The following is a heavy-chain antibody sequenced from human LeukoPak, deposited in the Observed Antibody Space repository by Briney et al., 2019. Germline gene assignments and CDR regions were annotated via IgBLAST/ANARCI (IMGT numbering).Heavy chain of an antibody. V-gene: IGHV3-64*01. CDR3: ARAGYDFWSGYSSRPSFGNWFDP. CDR2: ISSNGGST. J-gene: IGHJ5*02. CDR1: GFTFSSYA. Sequence: GGSLRLSCAASGFTFSSYAMHWVRQAPGKGLEYVSAISSNGGSTYYANSVKGRFTISRDNSKNTLYLQMGSLRAEDMAVYYCARAGYDFWSGYSSRPSFGNWFDPWGQGTLVTVSS. D-gene: IGHD3-3*01.